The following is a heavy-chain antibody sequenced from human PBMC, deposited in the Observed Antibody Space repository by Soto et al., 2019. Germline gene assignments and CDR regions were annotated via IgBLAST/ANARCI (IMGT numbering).Heavy chain of an antibody. CDR3: AREAIVVVPDGVYYYYGMDV. Sequence: GWSLRLSCAASGFTVSSNYMSWVRQAPGKGLEWVSVIYSGGSTYYADSVKGRFTISRDNSKNTLYLQMNSLRAEGTAVYYCAREAIVVVPDGVYYYYGMDVWGQGTTVTASS. V-gene: IGHV3-53*01. CDR2: IYSGGST. D-gene: IGHD2-2*01. CDR1: GFTVSSNY. J-gene: IGHJ6*02.